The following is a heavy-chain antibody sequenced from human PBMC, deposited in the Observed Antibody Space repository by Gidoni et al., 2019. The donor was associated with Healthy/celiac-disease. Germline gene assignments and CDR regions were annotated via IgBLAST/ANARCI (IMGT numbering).Heavy chain of an antibody. CDR3: ARGVRDIVVVPAAIHYDYGMDV. V-gene: IGHV1-8*01. CDR1: GYTFTSYD. CDR2: MNPNSGNT. D-gene: IGHD2-2*02. Sequence: QVQLVQSGAEVKKPGASVKVSCKASGYTFTSYDINWVRQATGQGLEWMGWMNPNSGNTGYAQKFQGRVTMTRNTSISTAYMELSSLRSEDTAVYYCARGVRDIVVVPAAIHYDYGMDVWGQGTTVTVSS. J-gene: IGHJ6*02.